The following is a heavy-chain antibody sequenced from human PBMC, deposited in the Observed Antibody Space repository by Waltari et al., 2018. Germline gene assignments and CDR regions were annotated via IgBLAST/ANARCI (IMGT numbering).Heavy chain of an antibody. Sequence: FIFTASSLNWVRKAPGRGLEWVSSISSGSGKIDYADSVKGRFTISRDNAKNSLYLQMNGLRDEDTAVYYCARWLGMDVWGQGTTVTVSS. D-gene: IGHD3-10*01. J-gene: IGHJ6*02. V-gene: IGHV3-48*02. CDR3: ARWLGMDV. CDR1: FIFTASS. CDR2: ISSGSGKI.